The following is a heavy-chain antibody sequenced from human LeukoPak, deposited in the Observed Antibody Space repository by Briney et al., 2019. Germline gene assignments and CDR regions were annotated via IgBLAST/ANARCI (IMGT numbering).Heavy chain of an antibody. CDR2: IYYSGST. J-gene: IGHJ3*02. D-gene: IGHD3-22*01. V-gene: IGHV4-39*01. CDR3: ARSGRITMIVVVIRAFDI. CDR1: GGSISSSSYY. Sequence: SETLSLTCTVSGGSISSSSYYWGWIRQPPGKGLEWIGSIYYSGSTYYNPSLKSRVTISVDTSKNQFSLKLSSVTAADTAVYYCARSGRITMIVVVIRAFDIWGQGTMVTVSS.